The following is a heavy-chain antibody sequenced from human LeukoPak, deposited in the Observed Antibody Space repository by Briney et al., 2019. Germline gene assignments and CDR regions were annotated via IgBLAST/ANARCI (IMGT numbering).Heavy chain of an antibody. J-gene: IGHJ4*02. V-gene: IGHV3-48*03. CDR1: GFTFSSYE. CDR3: ARGSHCGGDCYDN. CDR2: ISSSGSTI. Sequence: GGSLRLSCAASGFTFSSYEMNWVRQAPGKGLEWVSYISSSGSTIYYADSVKGRFTISRDNAKNSLFLQMNSLRVEDTAVYYCARGSHCGGDCYDNWGQGTLVAVSS. D-gene: IGHD2-21*02.